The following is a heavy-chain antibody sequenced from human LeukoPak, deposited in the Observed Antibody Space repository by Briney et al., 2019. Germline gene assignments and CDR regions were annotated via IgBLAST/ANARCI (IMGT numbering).Heavy chain of an antibody. Sequence: PSETLSLTCTVSGGSISDHYWSWIRQPPGKGLEWIGYVYYSGSTNYNPSLKCRVTISVDTSKNQFSLKLNSVTAADTAVYYCARHYGPWGQGTLVTVSS. CDR1: GGSISDHY. CDR2: VYYSGST. V-gene: IGHV4-59*08. J-gene: IGHJ5*02. CDR3: ARHYGP. D-gene: IGHD3-10*01.